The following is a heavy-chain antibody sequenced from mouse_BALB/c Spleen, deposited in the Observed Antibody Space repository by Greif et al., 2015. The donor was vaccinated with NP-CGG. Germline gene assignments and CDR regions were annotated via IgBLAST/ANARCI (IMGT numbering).Heavy chain of an antibody. CDR1: GYSITSGYS. CDR3: ARRGDMSDGRFAS. V-gene: IGHV3-1*02. J-gene: IGHJ3*01. Sequence: DVMLVESGPDLVKPSQSLSLTCTVTGYSITSGYSWHWIRQFPGNKLEWMGYIQYRGNTNYNPSLKSRISITRDTSKNQFFLQLNSVTTEDTATYYCARRGDMSDGRFASWGQGTLVTVSA. CDR2: IQYRGNT.